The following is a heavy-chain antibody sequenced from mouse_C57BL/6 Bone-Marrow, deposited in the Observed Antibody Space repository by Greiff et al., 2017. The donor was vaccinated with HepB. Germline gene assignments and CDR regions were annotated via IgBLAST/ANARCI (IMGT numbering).Heavy chain of an antibody. J-gene: IGHJ3*01. CDR3: TRRLYDYDEGFAY. Sequence: DVQLQESGGGLVQPGGSMKLSCAASGFTFSDAWMDWVRQSPEKGLEWVAEIRNKANNHATYYAESVKGRFTISRDDSKSSVYLQMNSLRAEDTGIYYCTRRLYDYDEGFAYWGQGTLVTVSA. CDR2: IRNKANNHAT. V-gene: IGHV6-6*01. D-gene: IGHD2-4*01. CDR1: GFTFSDAW.